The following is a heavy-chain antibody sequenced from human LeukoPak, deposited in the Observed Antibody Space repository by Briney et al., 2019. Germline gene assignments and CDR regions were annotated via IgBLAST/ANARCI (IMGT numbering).Heavy chain of an antibody. CDR2: ISSSGSTI. V-gene: IGHV3-11*04. Sequence: KPGGSLRLSCAASGFTFSDYYMSWIRQAPAKGLEWVSYISSSGSTIYYADSVKGRFTISRDNAKNSLYLQMNSLRAQDTAVYYCASVRGYSYPALDYWGQGTLVTVSS. CDR3: ASVRGYSYPALDY. D-gene: IGHD5-18*01. J-gene: IGHJ4*02. CDR1: GFTFSDYY.